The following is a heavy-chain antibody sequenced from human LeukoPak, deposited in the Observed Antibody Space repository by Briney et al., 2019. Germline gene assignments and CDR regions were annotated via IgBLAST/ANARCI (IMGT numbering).Heavy chain of an antibody. CDR3: ARGIPYEYCSGGSCYTWTGWFDP. CDR1: GGSINSYY. Sequence: PSETLSLTCTVSGGSINSYYWSWIRQPPGKGLEWIGYIYYSGSTYYNPSLKSRVTISVDTSKNQFSLKLSSVTAADTAVYYCARGIPYEYCSGGSCYTWTGWFDPWGQGTLVTVSS. D-gene: IGHD2-15*01. V-gene: IGHV4-59*01. CDR2: IYYSGST. J-gene: IGHJ5*02.